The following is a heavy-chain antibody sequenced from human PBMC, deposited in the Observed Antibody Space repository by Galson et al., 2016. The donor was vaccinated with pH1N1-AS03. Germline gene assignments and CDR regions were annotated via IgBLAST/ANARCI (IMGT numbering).Heavy chain of an antibody. D-gene: IGHD3-10*01. CDR1: GFTFSSYA. CDR2: ISSDGSDK. Sequence: SLRLSCAASGFTFSSYAMHWVRQAPGKGLEWVAIISSDGSDKYYPDSVKGRFTISRHNSKNTLYLQMNSLRAEDTAVYYCARDLLRAYGSGSSTKYYYYYGMD. J-gene: IGHJ6*01. CDR3: ARDLLRAYGSGSSTKYYYYYGMD. V-gene: IGHV3-30*04.